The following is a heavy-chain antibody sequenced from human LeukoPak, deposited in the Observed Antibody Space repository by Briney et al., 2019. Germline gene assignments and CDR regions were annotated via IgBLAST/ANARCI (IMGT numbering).Heavy chain of an antibody. CDR1: GFTCSSYS. D-gene: IGHD1-26*01. V-gene: IGHV3-48*02. CDR3: ASSGSYRFDY. Sequence: GGSLRLSCAASGFTCSSYSRNWVRQAPVKGLEWVPYITASGTAMFYADSVKGRFTISRDNAKNSLYMQMNSLRDEDTAVYYCASSGSYRFDYWGQGTLVTVSS. J-gene: IGHJ4*02. CDR2: ITASGTAM.